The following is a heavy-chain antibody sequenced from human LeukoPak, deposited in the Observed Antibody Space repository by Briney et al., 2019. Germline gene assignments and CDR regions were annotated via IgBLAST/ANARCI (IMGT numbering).Heavy chain of an antibody. V-gene: IGHV1-58*02. D-gene: IGHD3-16*01. CDR2: IVVGSGNT. CDR1: GFTFTSSA. Sequence: SVKVSCKASGFTFTSSAMQWVRQARGQRLEWIGWIVVGSGNTNYAQKFQERVTITRDMSTSTAYMELSSLRSEDTAVYYCAAIIGGYYYYGMDVWGQGTTVTVSS. J-gene: IGHJ6*02. CDR3: AAIIGGYYYYGMDV.